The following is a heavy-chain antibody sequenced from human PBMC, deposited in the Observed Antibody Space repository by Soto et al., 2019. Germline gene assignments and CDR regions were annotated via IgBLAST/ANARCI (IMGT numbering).Heavy chain of an antibody. J-gene: IGHJ5*02. CDR3: ARDLGYYDGSGLGWFDP. V-gene: IGHV1-69*13. Sequence: ASVKVSCKASGGTFSSYAISWVRQAPGQGLEWMGGIIPIFGTANYAQKFQGRVTITADESTSTAYMELSSLRSEDTAVYYCARDLGYYDGSGLGWFDPWGQGTLVTVSS. CDR1: GGTFSSYA. D-gene: IGHD3-22*01. CDR2: IIPIFGTA.